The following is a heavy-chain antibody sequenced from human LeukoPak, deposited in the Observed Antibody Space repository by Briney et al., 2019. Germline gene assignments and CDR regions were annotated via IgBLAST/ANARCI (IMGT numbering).Heavy chain of an antibody. D-gene: IGHD3-22*01. CDR2: IYNSGST. V-gene: IGHV4-59*12. J-gene: IGHJ4*02. CDR1: GGSISIYY. Sequence: SETLSLTCTVSGGSISIYYWSWIRQPPGKGLEWIGYIYNSGSTNYNPSLKSRVTISVDRSKNQFSLKLSSVTAADTAVYYCARVRHSSGYYYVVDYFDYWGQGTLVTVSS. CDR3: ARVRHSSGYYYVVDYFDY.